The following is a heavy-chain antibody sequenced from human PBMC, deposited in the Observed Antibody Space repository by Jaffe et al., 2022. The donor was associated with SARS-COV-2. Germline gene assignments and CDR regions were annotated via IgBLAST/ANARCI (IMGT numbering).Heavy chain of an antibody. Sequence: QVQLQESGPGLVKPSETLSLTCTVSGGSISSYYWSWIRQPPGKGLEWIGYVSYSGSTNYNPSLKSRVTISVDTSKNQFSLKLSSVTAADTAVYYCARSGHYYDSDAYYLFDQWGQGTLVTVSS. V-gene: IGHV4-59*01. CDR1: GGSISSYY. CDR2: VSYSGST. CDR3: ARSGHYYDSDAYYLFDQ. D-gene: IGHD3-22*01. J-gene: IGHJ4*02.